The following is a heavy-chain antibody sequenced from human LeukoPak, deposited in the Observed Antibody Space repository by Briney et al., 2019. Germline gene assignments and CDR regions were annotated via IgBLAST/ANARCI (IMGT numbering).Heavy chain of an antibody. J-gene: IGHJ6*02. CDR3: ARLRARGYYYYYGMDV. CDR1: GGASSNYY. Sequence: PSETLSLTCAVYGGASSNYYWSWIRQSPGKGLEWIGEINHSGSTNYNPSLKSRVTISVDTSKNQFSLKLSSVTAADTAAYYCARLRARGYYYYYGMDVWGQGTTVTVSS. V-gene: IGHV4-34*01. CDR2: INHSGST.